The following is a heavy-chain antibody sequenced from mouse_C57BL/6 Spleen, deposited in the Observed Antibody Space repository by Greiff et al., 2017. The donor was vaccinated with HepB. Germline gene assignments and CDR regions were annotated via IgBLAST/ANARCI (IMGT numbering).Heavy chain of an antibody. Sequence: EVKLVESGGGLVKPGGSLKLSCAASGFTFSSYAMSWVRQTPEKRLEWVATISDGGSYTYYPDNVKGRFTISRDNAKNNLYLQMSHLKSEDTAMYYCAREGRHYAMDYWGQGTSVTVSS. CDR1: GFTFSSYA. CDR2: ISDGGSYT. CDR3: AREGRHYAMDY. J-gene: IGHJ4*01. D-gene: IGHD3-3*01. V-gene: IGHV5-4*01.